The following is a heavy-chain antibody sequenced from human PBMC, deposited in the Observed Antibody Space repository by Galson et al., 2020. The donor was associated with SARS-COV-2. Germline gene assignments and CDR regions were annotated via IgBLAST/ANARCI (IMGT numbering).Heavy chain of an antibody. CDR2: IKQDGSEK. Sequence: GGSLRLSCAASGFTFSSHWMSWVRQAPGKGLEWVANIKQDGSEKIYVDSVKGRFTISRDNAKNSLYLQMNSLRAEDTAVYYCARARGDRFGLYYFDYWGQGTLVTVSS. V-gene: IGHV3-7*01. J-gene: IGHJ4*02. CDR1: GFTFSSHW. CDR3: ARARGDRFGLYYFDY. D-gene: IGHD3-10*01.